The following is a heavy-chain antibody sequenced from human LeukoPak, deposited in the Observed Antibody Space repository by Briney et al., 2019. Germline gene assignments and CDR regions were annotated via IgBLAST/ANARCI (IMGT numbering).Heavy chain of an antibody. CDR1: GGSFSSYY. Sequence: SETLSLTCAVYGGSFSSYYWSWIRQPPGKGLEWIGYIYYSGSTNYNPSLKSRVTISVDTSKNQFSLKLSSVTAADTAVYYCASSGSLYGDYDNWFDPWGQGTLVTVSS. J-gene: IGHJ5*02. CDR2: IYYSGST. D-gene: IGHD4-17*01. V-gene: IGHV4-59*08. CDR3: ASSGSLYGDYDNWFDP.